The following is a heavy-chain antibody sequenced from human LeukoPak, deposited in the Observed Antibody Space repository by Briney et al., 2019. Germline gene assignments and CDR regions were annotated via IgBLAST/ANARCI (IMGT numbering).Heavy chain of an antibody. D-gene: IGHD6-19*01. CDR2: ISSSSSYI. CDR1: GFTFSSYS. Sequence: PGGSLRLSCAASGFTFSSYSMNWVRQAPGKGLEWVSSISSSSSYIYYADSVKGRLTISRDNAKNSLYLQMNSPRAEDTAVYYCARQWYSSGFGYWGQGTLVTVSS. J-gene: IGHJ4*02. CDR3: ARQWYSSGFGY. V-gene: IGHV3-21*01.